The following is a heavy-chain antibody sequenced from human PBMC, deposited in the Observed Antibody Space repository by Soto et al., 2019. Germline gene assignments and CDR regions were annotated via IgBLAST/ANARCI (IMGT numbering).Heavy chain of an antibody. CDR3: AREPTTMGAVDY. J-gene: IGHJ4*02. CDR1: GGSISIGGYY. D-gene: IGHD1-26*01. Sequence: TSETLSLTCTVSGGSISIGGYYWSCIRQHPGKGLEWIGYIYYSGSTYYNPSLKSRVTISVDTSKNQFSLKLSSVTAADTAVYYCAREPTTMGAVDYWGQGTLVTVSS. V-gene: IGHV4-31*03. CDR2: IYYSGST.